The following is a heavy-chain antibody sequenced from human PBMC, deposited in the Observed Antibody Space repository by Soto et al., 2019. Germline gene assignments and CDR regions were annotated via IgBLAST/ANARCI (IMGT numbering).Heavy chain of an antibody. Sequence: EVQLLQSGGGLVQPGGSLTLSCGVSGFPFAPSTMSWVRQAPGKGLEWVSTISVSVGSTYSADSVQGRFTVSSDISDNTLFLRMTSLTADDTAVYFCTRQTDAVQWLVVPTDYNFDYWGQGTLVTVSS. CDR1: GFPFAPST. CDR2: ISVSVGST. D-gene: IGHD6-19*01. V-gene: IGHV3-23*01. CDR3: TRQTDAVQWLVVPTDYNFDY. J-gene: IGHJ4*02.